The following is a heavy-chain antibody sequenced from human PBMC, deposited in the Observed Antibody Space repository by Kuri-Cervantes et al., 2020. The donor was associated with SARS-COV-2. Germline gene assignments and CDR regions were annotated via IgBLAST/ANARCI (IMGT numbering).Heavy chain of an antibody. CDR3: ARKGLWSGYLN. J-gene: IGHJ4*02. CDR2: IYYSGST. CDR1: GGSISSYY. V-gene: IGHV4-59*12. D-gene: IGHD3-3*01. Sequence: GSLRLSCTVSGGSISSYYWSWIRQPPGKGLEWIGYIYYSGSTNYNPSLKSRVTISVDTSKNQFSLKPSSVTAADTAVYYCARKGLWSGYLNWGQGTLVTVSS.